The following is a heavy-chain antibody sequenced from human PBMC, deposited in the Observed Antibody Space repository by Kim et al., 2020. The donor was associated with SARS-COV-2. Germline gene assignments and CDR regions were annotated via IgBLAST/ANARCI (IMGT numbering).Heavy chain of an antibody. CDR2: IYYSGST. CDR1: GGFISSYY. D-gene: IGHD3-22*01. V-gene: IGHV4-59*12. J-gene: IGHJ4*01. Sequence: SETLSLTCTGSGGFISSYYWSWIRQPPGKGLEWIGLIYYSGSTNSNRSLTSRITISVVTSKNSHSPKLSSVTAVDTAVYSCARANSDDSSGDTYFDYCG. CDR3: ARANSDDSSGDTYFDY.